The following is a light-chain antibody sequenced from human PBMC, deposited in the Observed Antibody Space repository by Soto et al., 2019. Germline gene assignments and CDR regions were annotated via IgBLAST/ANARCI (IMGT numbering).Light chain of an antibody. CDR2: EVS. CDR1: SSDIGNYNY. J-gene: IGLJ2*01. CDR3: ASDAGINNPVV. Sequence: QSALTQPPSASGSPGQSVTISCTGTSSDIGNYNYVSWYQQHPGKAPKVMIYEVSKRPSGVPDRFSGSKSGNTASLTVSGLQAEDEADYYCASDAGINNPVVFGGGTKLTVL. V-gene: IGLV2-8*01.